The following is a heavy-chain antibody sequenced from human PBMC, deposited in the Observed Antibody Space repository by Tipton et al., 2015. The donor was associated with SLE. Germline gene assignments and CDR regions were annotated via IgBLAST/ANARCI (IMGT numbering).Heavy chain of an antibody. D-gene: IGHD3-22*01. J-gene: IGHJ4*02. CDR1: GFTFSSYG. Sequence: GSLRLSCAASGFTFSSYGMHWVRQAPGKGLQWVAFIRYDGSNKYYADSVKGRFTISRDNSRNTLYLQMNSLRAEDTAVYYCAKGPDYYESSGYPGYFDYWGQGTLVTVSS. V-gene: IGHV3-30*02. CDR2: IRYDGSNK. CDR3: AKGPDYYESSGYPGYFDY.